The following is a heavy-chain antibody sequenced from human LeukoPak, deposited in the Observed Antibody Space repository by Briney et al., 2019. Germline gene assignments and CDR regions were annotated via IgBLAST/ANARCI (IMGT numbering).Heavy chain of an antibody. CDR3: ARQRSGCSGGSCYGMYPEQTYYFDY. Sequence: PSETLSLTCTVSGGSISSSSYYWGWIRQPPGKGLEWIGSIYYSGSTYYNPSLKSRVTISVDTSKNQFSLKLSSVTAADTAVYYCARQRSGCSGGSCYGMYPEQTYYFDYWGQGTLVTVSS. CDR2: IYYSGST. J-gene: IGHJ4*02. D-gene: IGHD2-15*01. V-gene: IGHV4-39*01. CDR1: GGSISSSSYY.